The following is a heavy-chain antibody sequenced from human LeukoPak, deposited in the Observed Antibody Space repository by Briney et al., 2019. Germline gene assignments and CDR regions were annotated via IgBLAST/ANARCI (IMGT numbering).Heavy chain of an antibody. J-gene: IGHJ4*02. V-gene: IGHV3-23*01. CDR3: ARDYADYVGYFFFDY. CDR1: GFTFNNYS. CDR2: ISGGGETT. Sequence: GGSLRLSCAASGFTFNNYSLNWVRQAPGKGLEWVSSISGGGETTYYADSAKGRFTISRDNSQNTLYLQMNSLRAEDTAVYYCARDYADYVGYFFFDYWGQGTLVTVSS. D-gene: IGHD4-17*01.